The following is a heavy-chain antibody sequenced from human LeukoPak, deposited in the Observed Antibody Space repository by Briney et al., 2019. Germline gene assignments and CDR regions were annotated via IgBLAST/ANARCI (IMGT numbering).Heavy chain of an antibody. CDR3: ARGRGWYYYDSSGYPPFDY. V-gene: IGHV1-46*01. CDR2: INPSGGST. D-gene: IGHD3-22*01. CDR1: GYTFTSYY. J-gene: IGHJ4*02. Sequence: ASVKVSCKASGYTFTSYYMHWVRQAPGQGLEWMGIINPSGGSTSYAQKFRGRVTMTRDTSTSTVYMELGSLRSEDTAVYYCARGRGWYYYDSSGYPPFDYWGQGTLVTVSS.